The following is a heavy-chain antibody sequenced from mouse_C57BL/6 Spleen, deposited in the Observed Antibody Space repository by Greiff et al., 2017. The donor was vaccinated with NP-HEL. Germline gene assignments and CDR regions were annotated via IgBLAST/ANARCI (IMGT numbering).Heavy chain of an antibody. D-gene: IGHD1-1*01. J-gene: IGHJ1*03. CDR1: GYTFTDYN. Sequence: VQLKESGPELVKPGASVKIPCKASGYTFTDYNMDWVKQSHGKSLEWIGDINPNNGGTIYNQKFKGKATLTVDKSSSTAYMELRSLTSEDTAVYYCARGGYGSSYYWYFDVWGTGTTVTVSS. CDR2: INPNNGGT. CDR3: ARGGYGSSYYWYFDV. V-gene: IGHV1-18*01.